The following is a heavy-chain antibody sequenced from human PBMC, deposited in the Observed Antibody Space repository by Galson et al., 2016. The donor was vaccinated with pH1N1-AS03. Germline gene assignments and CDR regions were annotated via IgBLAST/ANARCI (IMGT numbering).Heavy chain of an antibody. CDR2: ISGYDDDT. J-gene: IGHJ3*02. V-gene: IGHV1-18*04. D-gene: IGHD2-15*01. CDR3: ARDRGFRPDTFDI. Sequence: SVKVSCKASGYTFSTYGVSWVRQAPGQGLEWMGWISGYDDDTNYAQNFAGRVTMTTDKSTSTVYMELRSLRSDDTAVYYCARDRGFRPDTFDIWGQGTWVTVSS. CDR1: GYTFSTYG.